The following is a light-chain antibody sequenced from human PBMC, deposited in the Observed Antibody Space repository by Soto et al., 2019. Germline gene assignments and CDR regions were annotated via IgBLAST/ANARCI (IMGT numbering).Light chain of an antibody. V-gene: IGLV2-11*01. J-gene: IGLJ3*02. CDR3: AAWDDSLNGPV. CDR2: DVN. CDR1: SSDVGAYIY. Sequence: QSVLTQPGSVSGSPGQSVTISCTGSSSDVGAYIYVSWYQQHPDKPPKLMIYDVNKRPSGVPDRFSGSKSGTSASLAISGLQSEDEGDYFCAAWDDSLNGPVFGGGTKLTVL.